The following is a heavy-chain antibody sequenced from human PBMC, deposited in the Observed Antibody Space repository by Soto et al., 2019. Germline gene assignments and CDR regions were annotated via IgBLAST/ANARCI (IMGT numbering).Heavy chain of an antibody. CDR3: ARGVLRYFDWFRDYYYGMDV. CDR1: GGSISSSNW. V-gene: IGHV4-4*02. CDR2: IYHSGST. D-gene: IGHD3-9*01. J-gene: IGHJ6*02. Sequence: PSETLSLTCAVSGGSISSSNWWSWVRQPPGKGLEWIGEIYHSGSTNYNPSLKSRVTISVDKSKNQFSLKLSSVTAADTAVYYCARGVLRYFDWFRDYYYGMDVWGQGTTVTV.